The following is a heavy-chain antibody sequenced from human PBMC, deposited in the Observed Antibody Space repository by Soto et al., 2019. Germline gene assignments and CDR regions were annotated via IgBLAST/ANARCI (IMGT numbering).Heavy chain of an antibody. Sequence: EVQLVESGGGLVQPGGSLRLSCAASGFTFSSYWMSWVRQAPGKGLEWVANIKQDGSEKYYVDSVKGRFTISRDNAKNSLYLQMNSLRAEDTAVYYCARDQITMVGGVQYYFYGMDVWGQGTTVTVS. CDR3: ARDQITMVGGVQYYFYGMDV. J-gene: IGHJ6*02. CDR1: GFTFSSYW. V-gene: IGHV3-7*01. CDR2: IKQDGSEK. D-gene: IGHD3-10*01.